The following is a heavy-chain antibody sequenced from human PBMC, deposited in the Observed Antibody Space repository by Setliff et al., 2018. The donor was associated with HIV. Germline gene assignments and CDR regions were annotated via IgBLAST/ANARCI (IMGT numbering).Heavy chain of an antibody. Sequence: ASVKVSCKASGYTFTHSYMHWVRQAPGKGLEWMGRVDPEDGEAIYVEKFQGRVTITADTSTDTAYMELSSLRSEDTALYFCATFDYNLLTGCPCWGQGTLVTVSS. V-gene: IGHV1-69-2*01. CDR3: ATFDYNLLTGCPC. CDR2: VDPEDGEA. J-gene: IGHJ4*02. CDR1: GYTFTHSY. D-gene: IGHD3-9*01.